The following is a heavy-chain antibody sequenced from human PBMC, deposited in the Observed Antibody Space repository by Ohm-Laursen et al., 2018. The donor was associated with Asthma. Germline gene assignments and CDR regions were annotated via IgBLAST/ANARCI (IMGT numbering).Heavy chain of an antibody. D-gene: IGHD1-26*01. Sequence: SLRLSCAASGFTFRSYAMHWVRQAPGKGLEWVAVGGSYYDGGLKYYADSVNGRFTVSRDDSKNTLYLQMNSLRAEDTAVYYCARGSSGSLYYYYGMDVWGQGTTVTVSS. CDR3: ARGSSGSLYYYYGMDV. CDR1: GFTFRSYA. CDR2: GGSYYDGGLK. J-gene: IGHJ6*02. V-gene: IGHV3-30-3*01.